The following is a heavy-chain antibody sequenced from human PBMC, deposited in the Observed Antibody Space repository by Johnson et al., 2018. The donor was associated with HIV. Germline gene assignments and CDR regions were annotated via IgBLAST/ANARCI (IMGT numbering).Heavy chain of an antibody. D-gene: IGHD2-2*01. CDR3: AKDTRYCNSATCYGAFDM. Sequence: EVQLVESGGCLVQPGRSLRLSCASSGFTFNDYAMHWVRQAPGKGLEWVSGISWNSGSIGYADSVKGRFTISRDNAKKSLYLQMNSLRTEDTALYYCAKDTRYCNSATCYGAFDMWGQGTMVTVSS. J-gene: IGHJ3*02. V-gene: IGHV3-9*01. CDR2: ISWNSGSI. CDR1: GFTFNDYA.